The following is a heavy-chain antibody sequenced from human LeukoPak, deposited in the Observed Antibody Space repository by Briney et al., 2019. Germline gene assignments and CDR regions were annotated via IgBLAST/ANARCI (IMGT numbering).Heavy chain of an antibody. Sequence: GASVKVSCKASGYTLTDNHLYWVRQAPGQGLEWMGWIDPNSGVTNFAQNFQGRLTMTTGTSISTAYMELSRLTSDDTTVYYCARELGINAFDVWGQGTLVTVSS. CDR3: ARELGINAFDV. J-gene: IGHJ3*01. V-gene: IGHV1-2*02. CDR1: GYTLTDNH. D-gene: IGHD1-26*01. CDR2: IDPNSGVT.